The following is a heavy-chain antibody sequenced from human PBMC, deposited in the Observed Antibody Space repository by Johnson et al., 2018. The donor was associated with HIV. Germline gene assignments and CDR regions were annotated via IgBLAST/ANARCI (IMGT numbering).Heavy chain of an antibody. CDR2: ISSDGSNK. CDR3: ARDRAEVDDPNDAFDI. J-gene: IGHJ3*02. CDR1: GFTFSSYA. Sequence: QVQLVESGGGVVQPGRSLRLSCAASGFTFSSYAMHWVRQAPGTGLEWVAVISSDGSNKYYADSVQGRFTISRDNSKNTVYLQMNRLRAEDTAVYYCARDRAEVDDPNDAFDIWGQGTVVTVSS. V-gene: IGHV3-30-3*01. D-gene: IGHD1-1*01.